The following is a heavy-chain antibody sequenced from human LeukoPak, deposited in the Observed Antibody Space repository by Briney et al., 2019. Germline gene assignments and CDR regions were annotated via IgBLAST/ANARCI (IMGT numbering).Heavy chain of an antibody. D-gene: IGHD3-3*01. CDR1: GGTFSSYA. CDR3: ARDHYDFWSGYSSSFDY. V-gene: IGHV1-69*10. CDR2: IIPILGTA. Sequence: SVKVSCKASGGTFSSYAISWVRQAPGQGLEWMGGIIPILGTANYAQKFQGRVTITADKSTSTAYMELSSLRSEDTAVYYCARDHYDFWSGYSSSFDYWGQGTLVTVSS. J-gene: IGHJ4*02.